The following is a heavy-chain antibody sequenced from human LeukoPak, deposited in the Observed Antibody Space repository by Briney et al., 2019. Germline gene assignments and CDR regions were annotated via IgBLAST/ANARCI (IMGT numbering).Heavy chain of an antibody. CDR1: GGSISSYY. V-gene: IGHV4-4*07. J-gene: IGHJ4*02. CDR3: ARGVLGRYYDSSGYYYFDY. D-gene: IGHD3-22*01. CDR2: IYTSGST. Sequence: MTSETLSLTCTVSGGSISSYYWSWIRQPAGKGLEWIGRIYTSGSTNYNPSLKSRVTMSVDTSKNQFSLKLSSVTAADTAVYYCARGVLGRYYDSSGYYYFDYWGQGTLVTVSS.